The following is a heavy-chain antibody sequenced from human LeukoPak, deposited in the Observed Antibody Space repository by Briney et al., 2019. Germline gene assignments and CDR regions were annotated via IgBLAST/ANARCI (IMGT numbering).Heavy chain of an antibody. CDR2: INSDGSST. CDR1: GFTFSSYW. D-gene: IGHD1-26*01. CDR3: ASTLVGATTDDGFDI. J-gene: IGHJ3*02. V-gene: IGHV3-74*01. Sequence: GGSLRLSCAASGFTFSSYWMHWVRQAPGKGLVWVSRINSDGSSTSYADSVKGRFTISRDNAKSTLFLQMNSLRAEDTAVYYCASTLVGATTDDGFDIWGQGTMVTVSS.